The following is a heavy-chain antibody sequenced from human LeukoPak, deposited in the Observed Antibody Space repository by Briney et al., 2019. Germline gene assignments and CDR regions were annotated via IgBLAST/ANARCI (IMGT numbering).Heavy chain of an antibody. V-gene: IGHV3-7*01. CDR2: IKQDGSEK. J-gene: IGHJ4*02. CDR1: GFTFSSYW. D-gene: IGHD3-22*01. Sequence: GGSLRLSCAASGFTFSSYWMSWVRQAPGKGLEWVANIKQDGSEKYYVDSVKGRFTISRDNAKNSLYLQMNSLRAEDTAVYYCARDVGYDSSGYRDYWGQGTLVTVSS. CDR3: ARDVGYDSSGYRDY.